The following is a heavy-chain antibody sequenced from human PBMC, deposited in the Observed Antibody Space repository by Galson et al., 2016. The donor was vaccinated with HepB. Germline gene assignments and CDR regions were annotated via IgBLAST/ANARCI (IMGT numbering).Heavy chain of an antibody. V-gene: IGHV1-46*01. J-gene: IGHJ6*03. CDR3: ARGFPLAAAGHMDV. Sequence: QSGAEVKKPGESLRISCKASGYTFTSYYMHWVRQAPGQGLEWMGIINPSGGSTSYAQKFQGRVTMTRDTSTSTVYMELSSLRSEDTAVYYCARGFPLAAAGHMDVWGKGTTVTVSS. D-gene: IGHD6-13*01. CDR2: INPSGGST. CDR1: GYTFTSYY.